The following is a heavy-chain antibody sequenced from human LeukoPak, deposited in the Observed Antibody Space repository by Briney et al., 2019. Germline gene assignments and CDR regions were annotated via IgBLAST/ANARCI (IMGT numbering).Heavy chain of an antibody. V-gene: IGHV4-38-2*01. Sequence: SETLSLPSAVSGYSISGGYYWGWIRQPPGKGLEWIGSIYHSGSTYYNPSLKSGVTISVDTSKNQFSLKVTSVTAADTALYYCARGSGYSSYFEHWGQGPLGTVSS. CDR1: GYSISGGYY. CDR2: IYHSGST. D-gene: IGHD5-12*01. J-gene: IGHJ4*02. CDR3: ARGSGYSSYFEH.